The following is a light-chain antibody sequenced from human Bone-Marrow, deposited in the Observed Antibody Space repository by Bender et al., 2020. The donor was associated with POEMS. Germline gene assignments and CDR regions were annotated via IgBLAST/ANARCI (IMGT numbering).Light chain of an antibody. CDR2: DVS. V-gene: IGLV2-11*01. J-gene: IGLJ3*02. CDR3: KSYRTSNTWV. Sequence: QSALTQPHSVSGSPGQSVTLSCVGTNSDVGSNKYVAWFQQYPGKAPKVVIYDVSERPSGVPDRFSGSKSGNTASLTISGLQAEDEADYYCKSYRTSNTWVFGGGTKLTVL. CDR1: NSDVGSNKY.